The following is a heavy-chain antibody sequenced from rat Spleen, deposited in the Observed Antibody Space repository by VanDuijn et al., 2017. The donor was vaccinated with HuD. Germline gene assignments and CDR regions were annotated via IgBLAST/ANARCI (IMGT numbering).Heavy chain of an antibody. J-gene: IGHJ2*01. CDR2: ITQSGGST. Sequence: EVQLVESGGGLVQPGRSLKLSCVASGFTFNNYWMTWIRQAPGKGLEWIASITQSGGSTYYGDSVKGRFTISRDNAKSTLYLQMNSLKSEDTATYYGARGTNWEPFDYWGQGVMVTVSS. V-gene: IGHV5-31*01. D-gene: IGHD5-1*01. CDR1: GFTFNNYW. CDR3: ARGTNWEPFDY.